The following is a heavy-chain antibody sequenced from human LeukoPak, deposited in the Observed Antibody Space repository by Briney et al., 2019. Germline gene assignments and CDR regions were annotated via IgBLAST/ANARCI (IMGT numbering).Heavy chain of an antibody. J-gene: IGHJ6*03. CDR2: ISSSSSTI. V-gene: IGHV3-48*01. D-gene: IGHD4-17*01. Sequence: PGGSLRLSCAASGFTFSSYSMNWVRQAPGKGLEWVSYISSSSSTIYYADSVKGRFTISRDNAKNSLYLQMNSLRAEDTAVYYCARDYGDYPYYYYYMDVWGKGTTVTVSS. CDR3: ARDYGDYPYYYYYMDV. CDR1: GFTFSSYS.